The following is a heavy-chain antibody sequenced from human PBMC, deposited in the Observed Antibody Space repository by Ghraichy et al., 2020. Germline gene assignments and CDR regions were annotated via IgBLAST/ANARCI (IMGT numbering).Heavy chain of an antibody. CDR3: AKVVCRGGVCSDY. CDR1: GFAFSNNA. Sequence: GGSLRLSCVASGFAFSNNAMSWVRQAPGKGLEWVSAISGGGDTTNYADSVKGRFTISRNNSKNTLYLQMDSLRAEDTAVYYCAKVVCRGGVCSDYWGQGTLVTVSS. J-gene: IGHJ4*02. CDR2: ISGGGDTT. V-gene: IGHV3-23*01. D-gene: IGHD2-8*02.